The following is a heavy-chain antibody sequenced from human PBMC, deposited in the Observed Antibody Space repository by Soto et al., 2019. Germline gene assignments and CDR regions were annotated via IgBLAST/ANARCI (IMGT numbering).Heavy chain of an antibody. J-gene: IGHJ4*02. CDR2: TYYRSKWYK. Sequence: PSQTLLLTCAISGDSVSSNSAAWNCIIHSPSRGLEWLGRTYYRSKWYKHYAVSVKSRITVNPDTSKNQFSLQLNSVTPEDTAVYYCARSGPGGYIDYWGQGTLVTVSS. CDR1: GDSVSSNSAA. V-gene: IGHV6-1*01. D-gene: IGHD2-8*02. CDR3: ARSGPGGYIDY.